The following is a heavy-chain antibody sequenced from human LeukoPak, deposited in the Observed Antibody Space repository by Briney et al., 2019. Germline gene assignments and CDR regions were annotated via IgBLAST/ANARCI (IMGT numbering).Heavy chain of an antibody. CDR1: GGSISSSSYY. J-gene: IGHJ4*02. CDR2: IYYSGST. Sequence: SETLSLTCTVSGGSISSSSYYWGWIRQPPGKGLEWIGSIYYSGSTYYNPSLKSRVTISVDRSKNQFSLKLSSVTAADTAVYYCARVPSSWSQPYYFDYWGQGTLVTVSS. CDR3: ARVPSSWSQPYYFDY. D-gene: IGHD6-13*01. V-gene: IGHV4-39*07.